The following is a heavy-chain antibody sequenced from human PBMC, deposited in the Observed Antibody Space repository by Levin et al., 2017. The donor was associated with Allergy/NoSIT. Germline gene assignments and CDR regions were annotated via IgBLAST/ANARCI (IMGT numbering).Heavy chain of an antibody. Sequence: GSLRLSCAVYGGSFSGYYWSWIRQPPGKGLEWIGEINHSGSTNYNPSLKSRVTISVDTSKNQFSLKLSSVTAADTAVYYCARHSSGGINYYYGMDVWGQGTTVTVSS. CDR2: INHSGST. J-gene: IGHJ6*02. D-gene: IGHD6-19*01. CDR3: ARHSSGGINYYYGMDV. CDR1: GGSFSGYY. V-gene: IGHV4-34*01.